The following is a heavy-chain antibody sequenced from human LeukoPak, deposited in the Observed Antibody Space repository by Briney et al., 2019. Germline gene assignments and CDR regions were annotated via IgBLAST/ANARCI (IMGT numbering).Heavy chain of an antibody. CDR1: GYTFTSYD. CDR2: MNPNSGNT. J-gene: IGHJ4*02. D-gene: IGHD3-22*01. CDR3: AKDPTMIVVVIPDY. Sequence: ASVKVSCKASGYTFTSYDINWVRQATGQGLEWMGWMNPNSGNTGYAQKFQGRITMTRNTSISTAYMELSSLTSEDTAVYYCAKDPTMIVVVIPDYWGQGTLVTVSS. V-gene: IGHV1-8*01.